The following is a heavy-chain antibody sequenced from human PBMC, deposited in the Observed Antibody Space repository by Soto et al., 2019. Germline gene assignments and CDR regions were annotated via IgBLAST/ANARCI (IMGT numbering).Heavy chain of an antibody. D-gene: IGHD3-10*01. CDR3: ARSGGHSYFYGMDV. V-gene: IGHV4-31*02. CDR2: IYYSANT. J-gene: IGHJ6*02. Sequence: QVQLQESGPGLVKPSQTLSLTCSVSGGSISSGGYYWSWIRQPPGKGLEWIGYIYYSANTHYNPSLNGRVSISADTSKNQFSLNLSSVTAADTAVYYCARSGGHSYFYGMDVWGQGTTVTVSS. CDR1: GGSISSGGYY.